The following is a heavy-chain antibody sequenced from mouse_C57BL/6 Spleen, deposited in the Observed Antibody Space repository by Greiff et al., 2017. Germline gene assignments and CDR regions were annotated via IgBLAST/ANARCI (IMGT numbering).Heavy chain of an antibody. D-gene: IGHD2-1*01. Sequence: EVQVVESGAELVKPGASVKLSCTASGFNIKDYYMHWVKQRTEQGLEWIGRIDPEDGETKYAPKFQGKATITADTSSNTAYLQLSSLTSEDTAVYYCARLAAYGNYDGYAMDYWGQGTSVTVSS. CDR3: ARLAAYGNYDGYAMDY. J-gene: IGHJ4*01. V-gene: IGHV14-2*01. CDR1: GFNIKDYY. CDR2: IDPEDGET.